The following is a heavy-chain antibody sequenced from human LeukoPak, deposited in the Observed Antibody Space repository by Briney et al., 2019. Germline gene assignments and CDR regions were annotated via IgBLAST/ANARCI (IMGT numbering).Heavy chain of an antibody. CDR1: GFTFSGYA. CDR2: ISGSGGST. V-gene: IGHV3-23*01. CDR3: AKDIVVVVDATHYYYYGMDV. D-gene: IGHD2-15*01. Sequence: GGSLRLSCAASGFTFSGYAMSWVRQAPGKGLEWVSAISGSGGSTYYADSVKGRFTISRDNSKNTLYLQMNSLRAEDTAVYYCAKDIVVVVDATHYYYYGMDVWGQGTTVTVSS. J-gene: IGHJ6*02.